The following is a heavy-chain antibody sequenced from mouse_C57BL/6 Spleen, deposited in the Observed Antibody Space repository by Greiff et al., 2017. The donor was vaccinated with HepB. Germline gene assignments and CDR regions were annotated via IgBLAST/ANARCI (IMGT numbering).Heavy chain of an antibody. Sequence: EVQLQQSGPELVKPGASVKISCKASGYSFTGYYMNWVKQSPEKSLEWIGEINPSTGGTTYNQKFKAKATLTVDKSSSTAYMQLKSLTSEDSSVDYCARVGLMGKGFAYWGQGTLVTVSA. CDR2: INPSTGGT. V-gene: IGHV1-42*01. CDR1: GYSFTGYY. CDR3: ARVGLMGKGFAY. D-gene: IGHD1-1*02. J-gene: IGHJ3*01.